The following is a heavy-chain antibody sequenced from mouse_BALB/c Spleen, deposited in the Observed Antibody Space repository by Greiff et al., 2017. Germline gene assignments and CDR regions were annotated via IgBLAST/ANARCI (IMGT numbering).Heavy chain of an antibody. CDR3: VRGEIHYYGSSYDAMDY. CDR1: GFSLTSYD. Sequence: VQLQQSGPGLVAPSQSLSITCTVSGFSLTSYDISWIRQPPGKGLEWLGVIWTGGGTNYNSAFMSRLSISKDNSKSQVFLKMNSLQTDDTAIYYCVRGEIHYYGSSYDAMDYWGQGTSVTVSS. D-gene: IGHD1-1*01. J-gene: IGHJ4*01. V-gene: IGHV2-9-2*01. CDR2: IWTGGGT.